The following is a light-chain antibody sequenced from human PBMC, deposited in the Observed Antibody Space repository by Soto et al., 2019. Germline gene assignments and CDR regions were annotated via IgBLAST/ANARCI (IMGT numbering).Light chain of an antibody. CDR1: QSVSSN. J-gene: IGKJ4*01. V-gene: IGKV3D-15*01. CDR3: QQYNNWPPLT. CDR2: GAS. Sequence: ELVMTQSPATLSVSAGERVTLSCRASQSVSSNLAWYQQKPGQAPRLLIYGASTRATGIPARFSGSGSGTDFTLTISSLQSEDFAVYYCQQYNNWPPLTFGGGTNVEIK.